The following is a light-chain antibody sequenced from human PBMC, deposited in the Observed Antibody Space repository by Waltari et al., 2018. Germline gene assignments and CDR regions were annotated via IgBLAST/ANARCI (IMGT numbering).Light chain of an antibody. CDR2: VNSDGSH. CDR3: QTGGHGTWV. Sequence: LVLTQSPSASASLGASVKLTCTLSSGYSSNVIAWLQQQPGKGPRYLMKVNSDGSHRKGEAILDLFSPPKSRTVSQLTTSTLQSGDKADYFCQTGGHGTWVFGGGTKLTIL. J-gene: IGLJ3*02. V-gene: IGLV4-69*01. CDR1: SGYSSNV.